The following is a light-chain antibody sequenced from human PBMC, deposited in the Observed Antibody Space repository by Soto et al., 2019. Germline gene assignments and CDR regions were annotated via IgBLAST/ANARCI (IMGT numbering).Light chain of an antibody. CDR1: QSVSSSY. J-gene: IGKJ1*01. CDR3: QQYNSYSPET. CDR2: GAS. V-gene: IGKV3-20*01. Sequence: EIVLTQSPGTLSLSAGERATLSCRASQSVSSSYLAWYQQKPGQAPRLLIYGASSRAAGIPDRFSGSGSGTEFTLTISSLQPDDFATYYCQQYNSYSPETFGQGTKVDIK.